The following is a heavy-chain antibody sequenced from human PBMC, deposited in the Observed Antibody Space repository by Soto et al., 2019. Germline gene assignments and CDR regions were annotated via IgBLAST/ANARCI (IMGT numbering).Heavy chain of an antibody. V-gene: IGHV4-61*01. CDR1: GGSVSSGNYH. Sequence: QVQLQESGPGLVKPSETLSLTCTVSGGSVSSGNYHWSWIRQPPGKGLEWIGYIYYSGSTNYNPSLKSRVTLSVDTSKNQFSLKLSSVTAADTAVYYCARDLVNWGQGTLVTVSS. CDR3: ARDLVN. J-gene: IGHJ4*02. D-gene: IGHD3-16*01. CDR2: IYYSGST.